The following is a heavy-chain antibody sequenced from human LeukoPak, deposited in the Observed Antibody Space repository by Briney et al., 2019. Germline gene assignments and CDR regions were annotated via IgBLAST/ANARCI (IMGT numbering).Heavy chain of an antibody. CDR2: IYSGGST. CDR3: ARSHSVEMATIPLFDY. Sequence: PGGSLRLSCAASGFTVSSNYMSWVRQAPGRGLEWVSVIYSGGSTYYADSVKGRFTISRDNSKNTLYLQMNSLRAEDTAVYYCARSHSVEMATIPLFDYWGQGTLVTVSS. V-gene: IGHV3-53*01. D-gene: IGHD5-24*01. CDR1: GFTVSSNY. J-gene: IGHJ4*02.